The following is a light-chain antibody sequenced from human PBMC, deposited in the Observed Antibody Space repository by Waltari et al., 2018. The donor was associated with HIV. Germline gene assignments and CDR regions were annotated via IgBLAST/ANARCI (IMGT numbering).Light chain of an antibody. Sequence: QSALTQPASVSGSPGQSITISCTGTSRHVGAYHYVPWYQQPPGTAPKLMIFEVSNRPSGISDRFSGSKSGNTASLTISGLQAEDEADYYCSSLTTTNTLIFGGGTKVTVL. CDR1: SRHVGAYHY. J-gene: IGLJ2*01. V-gene: IGLV2-14*01. CDR2: EVS. CDR3: SSLTTTNTLI.